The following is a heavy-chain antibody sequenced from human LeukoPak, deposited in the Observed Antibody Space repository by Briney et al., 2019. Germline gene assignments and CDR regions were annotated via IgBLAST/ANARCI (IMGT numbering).Heavy chain of an antibody. D-gene: IGHD3-9*01. V-gene: IGHV4-59*01. Sequence: ASETLSLTCTVSGGSISSYYWSWIRQPPGKGLEWIGYIYYSGSTNYNPSLKSRVTISVDTSKNQFSLKLSSVTAADTAVYYCARMYYDILTGYYVYFDYWGQGTLVTVSS. CDR1: GGSISSYY. J-gene: IGHJ4*02. CDR2: IYYSGST. CDR3: ARMYYDILTGYYVYFDY.